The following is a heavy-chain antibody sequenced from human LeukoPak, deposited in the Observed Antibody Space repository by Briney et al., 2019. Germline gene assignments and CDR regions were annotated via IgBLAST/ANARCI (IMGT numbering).Heavy chain of an antibody. J-gene: IGHJ4*02. Sequence: ASVKVSCKASGYTFTSYGISWVRQAPGQGLEWMGWISAYNGNTNYAQKLQGRVTMTTDTSTSTAYMELRSLRSDDTAVYFCARQARGYSSGWYQFHFDYWGQGTLVIVSS. CDR2: ISAYNGNT. V-gene: IGHV1-18*04. CDR3: ARQARGYSSGWYQFHFDY. CDR1: GYTFTSYG. D-gene: IGHD6-19*01.